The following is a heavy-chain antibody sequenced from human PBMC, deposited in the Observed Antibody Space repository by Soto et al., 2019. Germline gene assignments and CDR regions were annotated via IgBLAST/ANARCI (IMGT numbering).Heavy chain of an antibody. CDR2: IKQDGSEK. D-gene: IGHD6-19*01. Sequence: GSLRLSCAASGFTFSRNWMSWVRQAPGKGLEWVANIKQDGSEKYYVDSVKGRFTISRDNAKNSLYLQMHSLRAEDTAVYYCARAVAGTFGGGWFDPWGQGTLVTVSS. J-gene: IGHJ5*02. CDR1: GFTFSRNW. V-gene: IGHV3-7*01. CDR3: ARAVAGTFGGGWFDP.